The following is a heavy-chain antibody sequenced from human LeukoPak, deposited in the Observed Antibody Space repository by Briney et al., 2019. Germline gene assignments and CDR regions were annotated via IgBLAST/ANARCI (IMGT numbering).Heavy chain of an antibody. Sequence: SETLSLTCTVSGGSVSSGSYYWSWIRQPPGKGLEWIGYIYYSGSTNYNPSLKSRVTISVDTSKNQFSLKLSSVTAADTAVYYCARVSLGYCSSTSCYGCMVRRFDYWGQGTLVTVSS. D-gene: IGHD2-2*01. J-gene: IGHJ4*02. CDR2: IYYSGST. CDR1: GGSVSSGSYY. V-gene: IGHV4-61*01. CDR3: ARVSLGYCSSTSCYGCMVRRFDY.